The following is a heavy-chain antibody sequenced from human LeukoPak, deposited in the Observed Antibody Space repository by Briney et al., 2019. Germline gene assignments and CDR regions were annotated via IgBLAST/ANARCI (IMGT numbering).Heavy chain of an antibody. V-gene: IGHV4-39*07. CDR3: ARDRSRENYFDY. CDR1: GGSISSSSYY. Sequence: PSETLSLTCTVSGGSISSSSYYWGWIRQPPGKGLEWIGSIYHSGSTSYNPSLKSLVTIPVDTSKNQFSLKLSSVTAADTAVYYCARDRSRENYFDYWGQGTLVTVSS. J-gene: IGHJ4*02. CDR2: IYHSGST. D-gene: IGHD1-26*01.